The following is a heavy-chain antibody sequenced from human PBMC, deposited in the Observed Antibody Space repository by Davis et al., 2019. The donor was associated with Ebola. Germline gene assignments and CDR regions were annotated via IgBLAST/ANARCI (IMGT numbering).Heavy chain of an antibody. V-gene: IGHV4-31*03. Sequence: SETLSLTCTVSGGSISSSSYYWGWIRQPPGKGLEWIGYIYYSGSTYYNPSLKSRVTISVDTSKNQFSLKLSSVTAADTAVYYCARGHYCSGGSCYSSDWFDPWGQGTLVTVSS. CDR1: GGSISSSSYY. J-gene: IGHJ5*02. CDR3: ARGHYCSGGSCYSSDWFDP. CDR2: IYYSGST. D-gene: IGHD2-15*01.